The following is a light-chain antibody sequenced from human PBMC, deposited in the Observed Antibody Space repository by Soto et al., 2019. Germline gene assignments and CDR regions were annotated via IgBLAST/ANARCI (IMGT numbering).Light chain of an antibody. CDR1: SSDVGGYDY. J-gene: IGLJ1*01. Sequence: QSVLTQPASVSGSPGQSMTISCTGTSSDVGGYDYVAWYQLHPGKAPKLMLFEVSNRPSGVSYRFSGSKSGNTASLTISGLQAEDEADYFCSSYSISTAYLFGSGTKVTVL. CDR2: EVS. CDR3: SSYSISTAYL. V-gene: IGLV2-14*01.